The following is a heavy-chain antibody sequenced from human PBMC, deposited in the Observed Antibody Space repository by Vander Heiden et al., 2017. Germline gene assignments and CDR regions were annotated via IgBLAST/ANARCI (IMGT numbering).Heavy chain of an antibody. V-gene: IGHV1-69*01. J-gene: IGHJ4*02. CDR3: ARGLVHYYDSSGYYPTY. CDR1: AGTFSSYA. Sequence: QVQLVQSGAEVKKPGSSVKVSCKASAGTFSSYAISWVRQAPGQGLEWMGGIIPIFGTANYAQKFQGRVTITADESTSTAYMELSSLRSEDTAVYYCARGLVHYYDSSGYYPTYWGQGTLVTVSS. D-gene: IGHD3-22*01. CDR2: IIPIFGTA.